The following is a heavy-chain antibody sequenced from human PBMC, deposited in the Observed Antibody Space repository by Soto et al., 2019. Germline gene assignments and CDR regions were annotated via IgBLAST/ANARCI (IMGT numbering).Heavy chain of an antibody. D-gene: IGHD5-12*01. Sequence: EVQLLESGGGLVQPGGSLRLSCAAYGFTFSSYAMSWVRQAPGTGLEWVSAISGSGGSTYYADSVKDRFTISRDHSKNTLYLRMNRRRAEDTAVYYCAKSCYGNYYYYMDVCGKGTTITVSS. J-gene: IGHJ6*03. V-gene: IGHV3-23*01. CDR1: GFTFSSYA. CDR2: ISGSGGST. CDR3: AKSCYGNYYYYMDV.